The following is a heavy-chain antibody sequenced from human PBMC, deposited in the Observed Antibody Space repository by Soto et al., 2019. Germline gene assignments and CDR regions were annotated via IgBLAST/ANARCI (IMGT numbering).Heavy chain of an antibody. J-gene: IGHJ6*02. CDR3: ARDQTQWPLGDYGMDV. V-gene: IGHV6-1*01. D-gene: IGHD6-19*01. CDR2: TYYRSKWYN. CDR1: GDSVSSNSAA. Sequence: SQTLSLTCAISGDSVSSNSAAWNWIRQSPSRGLEWLGRTYYRSKWYNDYEVSVKSRITINPDTSKKQYSIQLNSKTPVDTVVFYCARDQTQWPLGDYGMDVWGQGTTVTVSS.